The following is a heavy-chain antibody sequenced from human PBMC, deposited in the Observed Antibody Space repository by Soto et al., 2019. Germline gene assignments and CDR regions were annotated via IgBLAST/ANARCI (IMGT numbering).Heavy chain of an antibody. D-gene: IGHD3-16*02. J-gene: IGHJ6*03. CDR2: IYYSGST. CDR3: ARIVTLADYYYYYYMDV. V-gene: IGHV4-39*01. Sequence: QLQLQESGPGLVKPSETLSLTCTVSGGSISSSSYYWGWIRQPPGKGLEWIGSIYYSGSTYYNPSLKSRVTISVDTSMNQFSLKLSSVTAADTAVYYCARIVTLADYYYYYYMDVWGKGTTVTVSS. CDR1: GGSISSSSYY.